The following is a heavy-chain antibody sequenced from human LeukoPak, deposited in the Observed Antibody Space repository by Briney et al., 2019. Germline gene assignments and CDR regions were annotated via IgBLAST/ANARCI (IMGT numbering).Heavy chain of an antibody. CDR3: ARERWFDP. Sequence: GGSLRLSCAASGLTFRSYEMNSVRQAPGKGLEWVSYISSSGSTIYYADSVKGRFTISRDNAKNSLFLQMNSLRAEDTAVYYCARERWFDPWGQGTLVTVSS. CDR1: GLTFRSYE. V-gene: IGHV3-48*03. J-gene: IGHJ5*02. CDR2: ISSSGSTI.